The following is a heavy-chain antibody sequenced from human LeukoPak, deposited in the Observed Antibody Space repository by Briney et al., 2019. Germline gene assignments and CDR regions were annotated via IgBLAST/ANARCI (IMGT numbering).Heavy chain of an antibody. CDR2: INHSGST. J-gene: IGHJ5*02. D-gene: IGHD2-2*01. CDR3: AREVGIVVVPAANGWFDP. Sequence: SETLSLTCAVYGGSFSGYYWSWIRQPPGKGLEWIGKINHSGSTNYNPSLKSRVTISVDTSKNQFSLKLSSVTAADTAVYYCAREVGIVVVPAANGWFDPWGQGTLVTVSS. CDR1: GGSFSGYY. V-gene: IGHV4-34*01.